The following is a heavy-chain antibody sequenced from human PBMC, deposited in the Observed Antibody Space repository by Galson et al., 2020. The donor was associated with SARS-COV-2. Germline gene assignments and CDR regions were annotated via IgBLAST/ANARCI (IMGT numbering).Heavy chain of an antibody. CDR2: VFYIEGA. CDR1: GGSISSNTYY. V-gene: IGHV4-39*01. J-gene: IGHJ5*02. D-gene: IGHD2-15*01. CDR3: ALHCRSGGICYPLNWFDP. Sequence: PSETLSLTCTVSGGSISSNTYYWGWFRQPPGKGLEWIGSVFYIEGASYNPSLSSRATISLDMPNNQFSLRLSSVTAADTAVYYCALHCRSGGICYPLNWFDPWGQGTLVTVSS.